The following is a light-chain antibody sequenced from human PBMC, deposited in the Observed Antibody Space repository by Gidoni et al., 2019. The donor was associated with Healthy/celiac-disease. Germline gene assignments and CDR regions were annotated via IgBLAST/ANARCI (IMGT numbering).Light chain of an antibody. V-gene: IGKV3D-11*01. J-gene: IGKJ4*01. Sequence: SPATLSLSPGERATLSCRASQGVSSYLAWYQQKPGQAPRLLIYDASNRATGIPARFSGSGPGTDFTLTISSLEPEDFAVYYCQQRSNWHPLTFGGGTKVEIK. CDR1: QGVSSY. CDR2: DAS. CDR3: QQRSNWHPLT.